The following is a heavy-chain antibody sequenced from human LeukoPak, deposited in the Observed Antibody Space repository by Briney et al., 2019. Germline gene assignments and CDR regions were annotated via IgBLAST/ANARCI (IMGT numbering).Heavy chain of an antibody. Sequence: GGTLRLSCAASGFTFSSYGMSWVRQAPGKGLEWVSAISGSGGSTYYADSVKGRFTISRDNSKNTLYLQMNSLRAEDTAVYYCAKDRWDYGSGSYLDTNYYHMDVWGKGTTVTISS. V-gene: IGHV3-23*01. J-gene: IGHJ6*03. CDR2: ISGSGGST. D-gene: IGHD3-10*01. CDR1: GFTFSSYG. CDR3: AKDRWDYGSGSYLDTNYYHMDV.